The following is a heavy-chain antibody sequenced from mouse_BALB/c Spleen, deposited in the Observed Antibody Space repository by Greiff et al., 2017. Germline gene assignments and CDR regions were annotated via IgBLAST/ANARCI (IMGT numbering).Heavy chain of an antibody. V-gene: IGHV2-9*02. Sequence: VMLVESGPGLVAPSQSLSITCTVSGFSLTSYGVHWVRQPPGKGLEWLGVIWAGGSTNYNSALMSRLSISKDNSKSQVFLKMNSLQTDDTAMYYCATLLLRLRNWYFDVWGAGTTVTVSS. D-gene: IGHD1-2*01. CDR2: IWAGGST. CDR1: GFSLTSYG. J-gene: IGHJ1*01. CDR3: ATLLLRLRNWYFDV.